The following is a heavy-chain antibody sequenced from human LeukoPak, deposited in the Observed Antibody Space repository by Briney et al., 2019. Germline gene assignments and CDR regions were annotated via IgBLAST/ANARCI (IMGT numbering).Heavy chain of an antibody. Sequence: SETLSLTCTVSGGSLRSYYWAWIRQPPGKGLEWIGSIYYSGSSDYNPSLKSRVTISVDTSKDQFSLKLSSVTAADTAVYHCARQSYSSSWYFFDHWGQGALVTVSS. V-gene: IGHV4-59*08. J-gene: IGHJ4*02. D-gene: IGHD6-13*01. CDR2: IYYSGSS. CDR3: ARQSYSSSWYFFDH. CDR1: GGSLRSYY.